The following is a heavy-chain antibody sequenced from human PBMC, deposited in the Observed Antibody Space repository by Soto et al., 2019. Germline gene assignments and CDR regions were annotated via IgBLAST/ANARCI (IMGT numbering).Heavy chain of an antibody. Sequence: ASVKVSCKASGYTFTSYDINWVRQATGQGLEWMGWMNPNSGNTGYAQKFQGRVTMTRNTSISTAYMELSSLRSEDTAVYYCARGGSGSYYRPPRDFDYWGQGTLVTVSS. CDR1: GYTFTSYD. V-gene: IGHV1-8*01. D-gene: IGHD1-26*01. J-gene: IGHJ4*02. CDR3: ARGGSGSYYRPPRDFDY. CDR2: MNPNSGNT.